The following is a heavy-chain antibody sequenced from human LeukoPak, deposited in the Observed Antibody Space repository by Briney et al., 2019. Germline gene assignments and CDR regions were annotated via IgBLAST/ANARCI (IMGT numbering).Heavy chain of an antibody. CDR1: GFTFSSYG. CDR2: IRYDGSNK. CDR3: AKGVWDYDFWSGYPTWFDP. J-gene: IGHJ5*02. D-gene: IGHD3-3*01. V-gene: IGHV3-30*02. Sequence: PGGSVRLSCAASGFTFSSYGMHWVRQAPGKGLEWVAFIRYDGSNKYYADSVKGRFTISRDNSKNTLYLQMNSLRAEDTAVYYCAKGVWDYDFWSGYPTWFDPWGQGTLVTVSS.